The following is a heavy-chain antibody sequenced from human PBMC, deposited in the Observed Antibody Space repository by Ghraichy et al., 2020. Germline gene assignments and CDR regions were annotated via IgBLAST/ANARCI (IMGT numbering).Heavy chain of an antibody. J-gene: IGHJ3*02. V-gene: IGHV3-23*01. CDR2: ISASGEST. CDR1: GFTFSSYA. CDR3: AKNRIIVVITRGSFDI. D-gene: IGHD3-22*01. Sequence: GGSLRLSCAASGFTFSSYAMSWVRQAPGKGLEWVSAISASGESTFYADSVKGRFTISRDNSKNTLYLQMNSLRAEDTAVYYCAKNRIIVVITRGSFDIWGQRTMVTVS.